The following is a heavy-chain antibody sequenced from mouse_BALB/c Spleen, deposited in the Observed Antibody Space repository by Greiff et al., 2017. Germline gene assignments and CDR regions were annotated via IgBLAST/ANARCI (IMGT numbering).Heavy chain of an antibody. V-gene: IGHV5-17*02. D-gene: IGHD1-1*01. J-gene: IGHJ4*01. CDR3: ARHYEDAMDY. CDR2: ISSGSSTI. Sequence: EVKLMESGGGLVQPGGSRKLSCAASGFTFSSFGMHWVRQAPEKGLEWVAYISSGSSTIYYADTVKGRFTISRDNPKNTLFLQMTSLRSEDTAMYYCARHYEDAMDYWGQGTSVTVSS. CDR1: GFTFSSFG.